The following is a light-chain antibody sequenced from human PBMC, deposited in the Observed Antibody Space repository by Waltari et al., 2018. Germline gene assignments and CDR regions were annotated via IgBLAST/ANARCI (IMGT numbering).Light chain of an antibody. V-gene: IGKV4-1*01. CDR1: QTRLYISNINTY. J-gene: IGKJ2*01. CDR3: QQYYDIPYT. CDR2: CAS. Sequence: DIVMTQYPESLDVYLVERAPIRSKSSQTRLYISNINTYLSCSQQKHGQPPRLLMYCASTRESGVPDRFSGSGSGTDFTLTIGSLQAEDVAVYYCQQYYDIPYTFGQGTKLEIK.